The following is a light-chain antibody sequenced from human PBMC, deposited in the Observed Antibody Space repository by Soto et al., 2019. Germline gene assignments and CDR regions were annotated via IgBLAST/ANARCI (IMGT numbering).Light chain of an antibody. J-gene: IGLJ2*01. V-gene: IGLV1-51*01. CDR2: DNN. CDR1: SSNIGNNY. CDR3: ATWDGSLPGEV. Sequence: QSVLTQSPSVSEAPGQQVTISCSGSSSNIGNNYVSWYQQLPGTAPKLLIYDNNKRPSGIPDRFSGSKSGTSGTLDITGLQTGDEADYYCATWDGSLPGEVFGGGTKVTVL.